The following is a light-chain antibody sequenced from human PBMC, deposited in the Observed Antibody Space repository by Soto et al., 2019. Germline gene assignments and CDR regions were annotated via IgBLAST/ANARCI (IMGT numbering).Light chain of an antibody. CDR2: DAS. V-gene: IGKV3-11*01. J-gene: IGKJ5*01. CDR1: QSISSY. Sequence: EIVLTQSPATLSLSPGERATLSCRASQSISSYLAWYPQKPGQAPRLLIYDASNRATGTPARFSGSWSGTEFTLTISSLEPEDFAVYYCQQRSNWPPTFGQGTRLEIK. CDR3: QQRSNWPPT.